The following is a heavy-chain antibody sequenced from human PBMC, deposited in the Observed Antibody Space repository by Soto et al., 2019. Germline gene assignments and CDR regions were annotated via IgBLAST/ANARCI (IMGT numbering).Heavy chain of an antibody. CDR2: ISAYNGDT. V-gene: IGHV1-18*01. CDR1: GYTFTSHG. CDR3: ARMVRGSNIDYYHYMDV. Sequence: QVQLVQSGGEVRKPGASVNVSCKASGYTFTSHGISWVRQAPGQGLEWMGWISAYNGDTNYAQKLQGRVTVTTDRSTSTAYMELRSLRSEDTAVYYCARMVRGSNIDYYHYMDVWGKGTTVTVSS. J-gene: IGHJ6*03. D-gene: IGHD3-10*01.